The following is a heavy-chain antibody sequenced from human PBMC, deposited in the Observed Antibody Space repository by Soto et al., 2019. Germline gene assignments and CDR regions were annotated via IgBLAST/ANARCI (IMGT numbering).Heavy chain of an antibody. CDR3: ARDGEYTSGWYSFDS. J-gene: IGHJ5*01. CDR2: VYVTGTT. Sequence: SETLSLTCTVSGASISDYYWSWIRQPAGQAPEWIGRVYVTGTTYFNPSLKSRVTMSVDTSNNQVSLKLSSVTAADSAIYYCARDGEYTSGWYSFDSWGPGTLVTVSS. V-gene: IGHV4-4*07. CDR1: GASISDYY. D-gene: IGHD6-19*01.